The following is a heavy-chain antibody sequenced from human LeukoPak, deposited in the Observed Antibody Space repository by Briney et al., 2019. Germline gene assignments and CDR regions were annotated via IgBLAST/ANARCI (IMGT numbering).Heavy chain of an antibody. CDR1: RVSFSTSW. D-gene: IGHD4-11*01. V-gene: IGHV3-15*01. Sequence: PGGSLRLSCVASRVSFSTSWMSWVRQAPGKGLEWVGRIKSKHDGETTEYAAPVKGRFTISRDDSESMVYLQMMSLKTEDTAVYYCCADTVDPLAQIDKWGQGALVTVSS. CDR2: IKSKHDGETT. CDR3: CADTVDPLAQIDK. J-gene: IGHJ4*02.